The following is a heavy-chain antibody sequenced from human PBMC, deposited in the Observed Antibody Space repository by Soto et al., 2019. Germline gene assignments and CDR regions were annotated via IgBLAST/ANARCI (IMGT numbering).Heavy chain of an antibody. J-gene: IGHJ6*03. CDR2: ISGSTGST. D-gene: IGHD4-17*01. Sequence: EVQLLESGGGLVQPGESLRLSCAASGFTFSNYAMSWVRQAPGKGLEWVSAISGSTGSTYYVDSVEGRFTISRDDSKNTLYLQMTSLRAEDTAVYYCAKLPATVTAYYYYYMDVWGKVTTVTVSS. V-gene: IGHV3-23*01. CDR3: AKLPATVTAYYYYYMDV. CDR1: GFTFSNYA.